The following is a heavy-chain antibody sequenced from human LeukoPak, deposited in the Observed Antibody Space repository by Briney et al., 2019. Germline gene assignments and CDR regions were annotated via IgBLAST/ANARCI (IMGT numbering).Heavy chain of an antibody. D-gene: IGHD6-19*01. CDR3: ARDLKTSGWYGDFDY. CDR2: IYSGGNT. Sequence: PGGSLRLSCAASGFTVSSNSMSWVRQAPGKGLEWVSIIYSGGNTYYADSVKGRFTISRHNSMNTLYLQMNSLRAEDTAVYYCARDLKTSGWYGDFDYWGQGTLVTVSS. V-gene: IGHV3-53*01. J-gene: IGHJ4*02. CDR1: GFTVSSNS.